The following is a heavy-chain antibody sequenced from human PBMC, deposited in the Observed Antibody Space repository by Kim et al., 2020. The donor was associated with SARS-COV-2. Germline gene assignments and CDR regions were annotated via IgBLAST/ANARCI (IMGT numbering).Heavy chain of an antibody. J-gene: IGHJ5*02. Sequence: DSVKGRFTISRDNAKNSRYLQINSLRDEDTAVYYCARDRITMVRGVVDPWGQGTLVTVSS. CDR3: ARDRITMVRGVVDP. V-gene: IGHV3-48*02. D-gene: IGHD3-10*01.